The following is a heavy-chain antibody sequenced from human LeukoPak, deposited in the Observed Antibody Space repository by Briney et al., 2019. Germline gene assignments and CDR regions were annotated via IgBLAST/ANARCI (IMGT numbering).Heavy chain of an antibody. CDR2: ISAYNGNT. D-gene: IGHD1/OR15-1a*01. J-gene: IGHJ6*02. CDR3: ARTESDRQNTNYYYYYGMDV. CDR1: GYTFTSYG. Sequence: ASVKVSCKASGYTFTSYGISWVRQAPGQGLEGMGWISAYNGNTKYAQKLQGRVTMTTDPSTSTAYMELRSLRSDDTAVYYCARTESDRQNTNYYYYYGMDVWGQGTTVTVSS. V-gene: IGHV1-18*01.